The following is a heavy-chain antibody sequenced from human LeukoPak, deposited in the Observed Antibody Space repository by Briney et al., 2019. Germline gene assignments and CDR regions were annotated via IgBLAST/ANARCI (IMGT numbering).Heavy chain of an antibody. J-gene: IGHJ4*02. D-gene: IGHD4-11*01. V-gene: IGHV4-4*07. CDR1: GGFISVYY. Sequence: PSETLSLTCTVSGGFISVYYWTWIRQPAGKGLEWIGRIDTSGSTNDNPSLKSRVTISVDTSKNQFSLKLSSVTAADTAVYYCARAKYSNPEVFDYWGQGTLVTVSS. CDR2: IDTSGST. CDR3: ARAKYSNPEVFDY.